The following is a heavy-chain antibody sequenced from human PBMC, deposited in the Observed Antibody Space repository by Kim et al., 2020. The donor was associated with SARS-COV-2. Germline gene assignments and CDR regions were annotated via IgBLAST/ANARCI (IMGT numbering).Heavy chain of an antibody. D-gene: IGHD4-4*01. V-gene: IGHV3-74*01. Sequence: GGSLRLSCAASGFTFSSYWMHWVRQDPGRGLVWVSRINTDGGTTHYADSVKGRFTISRDNAKSTVYLQMNSLRAEDTAVYYCTRDPDYRQRVGSMDDYWGQGTLVTVSS. CDR1: GFTFSSYW. J-gene: IGHJ4*02. CDR3: TRDPDYRQRVGSMDDY. CDR2: INTDGGTT.